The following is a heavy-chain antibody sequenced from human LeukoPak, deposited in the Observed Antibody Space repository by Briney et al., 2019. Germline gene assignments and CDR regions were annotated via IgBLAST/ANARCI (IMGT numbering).Heavy chain of an antibody. D-gene: IGHD4/OR15-4a*01. J-gene: IGHJ3*02. Sequence: GGTLRLSCAASGFTFSSYGLSWVRQAPGKGLGWVSAISGSGGSTYYADSVKGRFTISRDNSKNTLYLQMNSLRAEDTAVYYCAKQLTLYFDAFDIWGQGTMVTVSS. CDR1: GFTFSSYG. CDR3: AKQLTLYFDAFDI. CDR2: ISGSGGST. V-gene: IGHV3-23*01.